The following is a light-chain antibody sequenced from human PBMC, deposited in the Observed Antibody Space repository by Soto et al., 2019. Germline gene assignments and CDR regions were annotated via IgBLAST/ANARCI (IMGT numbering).Light chain of an antibody. CDR2: GAS. Sequence: EIGMTQSQATLSVSPGESATLSCMASQSISSSKLAWYQQNPGQAPRLLMYGASNRATGIPARFSGSGSGTEFTLTISSLQSEDFAVYYCQQYDYWPRTFGQGTKVAIK. V-gene: IGKV3-15*01. CDR3: QQYDYWPRT. CDR1: QSISSS. J-gene: IGKJ1*01.